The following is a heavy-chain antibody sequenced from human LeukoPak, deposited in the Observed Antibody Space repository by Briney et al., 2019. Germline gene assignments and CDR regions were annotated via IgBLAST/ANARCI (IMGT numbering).Heavy chain of an antibody. V-gene: IGHV1-8*03. CDR3: ARGLTIFEVVNDAFDI. Sequence: ASVKVSCKASGYTFTNYYINWVRQATGQGLEWMGWMDPNSDNTGYAQEFQGRVTITRNTSTSTSYMELTSLRSEDTAVYYCARGLTIFEVVNDAFDIWGQGTMVTVSS. CDR2: MDPNSDNT. CDR1: GYTFTNYY. D-gene: IGHD3-3*01. J-gene: IGHJ3*02.